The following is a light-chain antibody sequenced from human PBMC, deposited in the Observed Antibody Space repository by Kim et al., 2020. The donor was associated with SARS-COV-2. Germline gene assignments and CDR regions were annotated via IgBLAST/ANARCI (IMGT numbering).Light chain of an antibody. V-gene: IGLV10-54*02. CDR2: RNN. CDR1: SNIVGNQG. CDR3: SALDSSLSAWV. J-gene: IGLJ3*02. Sequence: RPTATLTCTGNSNIVGNQGAAWLQQHQGHPTKLLSYRNNNRPSGISERFSASRSGNTASLTITGLQPEDEADYYCSALDSSLSAWVFGGGTQLTVL.